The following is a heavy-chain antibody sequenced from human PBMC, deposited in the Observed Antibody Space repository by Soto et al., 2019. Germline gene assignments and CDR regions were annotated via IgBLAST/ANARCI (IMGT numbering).Heavy chain of an antibody. V-gene: IGHV3-33*01. CDR3: ARDAQYLGSYRYLDY. CDR2: IWYDGSNK. CDR1: GFTFSSYG. D-gene: IGHD3-16*02. J-gene: IGHJ4*02. Sequence: QVQLVESGGGVVQPGRSLRLSCAASGFTFSSYGMHWVRQAPGKGLEWVAVIWYDGSNKYYADSVKGRFTISRDNSKNTMYLQMNSLRAEDTAVYYCARDAQYLGSYRYLDYWGQGTLVTVSS.